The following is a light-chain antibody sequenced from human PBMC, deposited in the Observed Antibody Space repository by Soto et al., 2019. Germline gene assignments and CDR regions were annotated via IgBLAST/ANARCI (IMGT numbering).Light chain of an antibody. CDR2: EDN. V-gene: IGLV6-57*01. Sequence: NFMLTQPHSVSESPGRTVTISCTRSSGSIASNYVHWYQQRPASSPTTVIYEDNQRPSGVPDRFSGSIDSSSNSASLTISGLKTEDEADYYCQSYDSSAVVFGGGTKLTVL. J-gene: IGLJ2*01. CDR3: QSYDSSAVV. CDR1: SGSIASNY.